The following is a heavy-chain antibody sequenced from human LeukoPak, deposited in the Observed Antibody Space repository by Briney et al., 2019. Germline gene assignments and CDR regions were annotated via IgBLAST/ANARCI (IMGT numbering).Heavy chain of an antibody. V-gene: IGHV3-30*18. CDR1: GFTFSSYG. CDR2: ISYDGSNK. J-gene: IGHJ4*02. Sequence: PGGSLRLSCAASGFTFSSYGMHWVRQAPGKGLEWVAVISYDGSNKYYADSVKGRFTISRDNSKNTLYLQMNSLTAEDTAVYYCAKKRPGDTLASFDYWGQGTLVTVSS. CDR3: AKKRPGDTLASFDY. D-gene: IGHD2-2*02.